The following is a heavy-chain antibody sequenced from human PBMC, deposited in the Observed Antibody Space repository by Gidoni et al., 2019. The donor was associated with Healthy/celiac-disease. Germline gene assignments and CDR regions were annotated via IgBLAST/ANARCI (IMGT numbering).Heavy chain of an antibody. Sequence: EVQLVESGGGLVKPGGSLRLSCAASGFTFSSYSMNWVRQAPGKGLEWVSSISSSSSNISYADSVKGRFTISRDNAKNSLYLQMNSLRADNTAVYYCARAQTMNDAFDIWGQGTMVTVSS. V-gene: IGHV3-21*01. CDR3: ARAQTMNDAFDI. CDR2: ISSSSSNI. J-gene: IGHJ3*02. D-gene: IGHD3-22*01. CDR1: GFTFSSYS.